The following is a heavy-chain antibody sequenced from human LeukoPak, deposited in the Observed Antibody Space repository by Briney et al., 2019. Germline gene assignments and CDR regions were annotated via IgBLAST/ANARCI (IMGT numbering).Heavy chain of an antibody. CDR2: IYYKGST. V-gene: IGHV4-59*08. CDR3: ARHETGGTYPLNY. J-gene: IGHJ4*02. CDR1: GGSISDYY. D-gene: IGHD1-26*01. Sequence: NPSETLSLTCTVSGGSISDYYWCWIRQPPGKGLEYIGYIYYKGSTNYNPSLKSRVTMSVDTSKNQFSLKLTSVTAADTAVYYCARHETGGTYPLNYWGQGTLVTASS.